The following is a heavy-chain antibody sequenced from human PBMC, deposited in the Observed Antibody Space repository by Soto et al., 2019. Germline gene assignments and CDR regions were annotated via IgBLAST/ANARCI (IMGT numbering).Heavy chain of an antibody. D-gene: IGHD4-17*01. J-gene: IGHJ6*02. V-gene: IGHV5-51*01. CDR3: ASMPRYGDYDTGYYYGMDV. Sequence: PGESLKISCKGSGYSFTSYWIGWVRQMPGKGLEWMGIIYPGDSDTRYSPSFQGQVTISADKSISTAYLQWSSLKASDTAMYYCASMPRYGDYDTGYYYGMDVWGQGTTVTVSS. CDR2: IYPGDSDT. CDR1: GYSFTSYW.